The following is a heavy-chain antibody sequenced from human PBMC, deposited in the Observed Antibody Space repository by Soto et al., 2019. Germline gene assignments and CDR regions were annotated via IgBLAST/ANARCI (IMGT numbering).Heavy chain of an antibody. V-gene: IGHV3-23*01. Sequence: PWGSLRLSCAASGFIVSSYAMSFVRQAPGKGLEWVSAISDNGGTTYYADSVKGRFTISRDNSKNTMYLDMKSLGAEDTAVYYCAKDYDIWSGYLGGFDYWGQGTLVTVSS. D-gene: IGHD3-3*01. CDR3: AKDYDIWSGYLGGFDY. CDR1: GFIVSSYA. J-gene: IGHJ4*02. CDR2: ISDNGGTT.